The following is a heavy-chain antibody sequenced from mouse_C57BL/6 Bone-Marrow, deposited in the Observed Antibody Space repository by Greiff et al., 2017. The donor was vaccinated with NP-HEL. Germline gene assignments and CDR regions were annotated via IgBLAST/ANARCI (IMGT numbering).Heavy chain of an antibody. CDR2: INPSNGGT. D-gene: IGHD1-1*01. J-gene: IGHJ1*03. CDR3: ARYYGSRGYWYFDV. Sequence: QVQLQQSGTELVKPGASVKLSCKASGYTFTSYWMHWVKQRPGQGLEWIGNINPSNGGTNYNEKFKSKATLTVDKSSSTAYMQLSSLTSEDSAVYYCARYYGSRGYWYFDVWGTGTTVTVSS. CDR1: GYTFTSYW. V-gene: IGHV1-53*01.